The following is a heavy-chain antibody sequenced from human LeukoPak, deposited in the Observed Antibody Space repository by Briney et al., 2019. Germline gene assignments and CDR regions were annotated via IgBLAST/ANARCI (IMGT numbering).Heavy chain of an antibody. D-gene: IGHD5-12*01. CDR1: GFTFSNYW. J-gene: IGHJ4*02. V-gene: IGHV3-7*03. CDR2: IKEDGSES. Sequence: GGSLRLSCAASGFTFSNYWMTWVRQAPGKGLEWVANIKEDGSESYYVDSVKGRFTISRDNTKNSLYLQMNSLRAEDTAVYYCARFPRDPWRFDYWGQGTLVSVSS. CDR3: ARFPRDPWRFDY.